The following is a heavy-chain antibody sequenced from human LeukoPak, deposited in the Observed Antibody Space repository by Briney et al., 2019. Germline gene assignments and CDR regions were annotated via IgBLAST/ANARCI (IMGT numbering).Heavy chain of an antibody. CDR3: AKEYSSPTPFLDY. J-gene: IGHJ4*02. CDR2: ISWDGGTT. Sequence: GGSLRLSCAASGFTFDDYAMHWVRQAPGKGLEWVSLISWDGGTTYYADSVKGRFTIFRDNSKNSLYLQMNSLRAEDTALYYCAKEYSSPTPFLDYWGQGTLVTVSS. D-gene: IGHD5-18*01. CDR1: GFTFDDYA. V-gene: IGHV3-43D*04.